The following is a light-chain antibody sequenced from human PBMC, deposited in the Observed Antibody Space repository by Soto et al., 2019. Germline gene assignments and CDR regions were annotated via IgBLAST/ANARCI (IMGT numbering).Light chain of an antibody. CDR3: QHYVSPPIT. J-gene: IGKJ5*01. Sequence: EIVMTQSPATLAVSPGETATLSCSASQSVTSNYLAWYQQKPGQAPRLLVYGASSRATGISDRFSGSGSGTDFTLTISRLEPEDFAVYYCQHYVSPPITFGQGTRLEIK. CDR2: GAS. V-gene: IGKV3-20*01. CDR1: QSVTSNY.